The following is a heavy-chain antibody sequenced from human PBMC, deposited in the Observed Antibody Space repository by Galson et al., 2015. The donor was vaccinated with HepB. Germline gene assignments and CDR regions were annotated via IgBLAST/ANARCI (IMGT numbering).Heavy chain of an antibody. V-gene: IGHV1-2*02. Sequence: SVKVSCKASGYTFTAYYMHWVRQAPGHGLEWMGWINPDRGDTKYAQKFQGRVTMTRDTSISTAYMELTRLTSDDTAVYYCAREKGFTYYMDVWGKGTTVIVSS. CDR2: INPDRGDT. CDR1: GYTFTAYY. CDR3: AREKGFTYYMDV. J-gene: IGHJ6*03.